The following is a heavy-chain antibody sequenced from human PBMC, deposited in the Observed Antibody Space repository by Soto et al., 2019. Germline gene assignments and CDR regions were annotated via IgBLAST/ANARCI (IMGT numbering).Heavy chain of an antibody. CDR3: ARAVADIVVVPAAMPYDY. V-gene: IGHV1-3*01. Sequence: QVQLVQSGAEVKKPGASVKVSCKASGYTFTSYAMHWVRQAPGQRLEWMGWINAGNGNTKYSQKFQGRVTITRDTSASTAYMELSSLSSEATAVYYCARAVADIVVVPAAMPYDYWGQGTLVTVSS. CDR2: INAGNGNT. D-gene: IGHD2-2*01. CDR1: GYTFTSYA. J-gene: IGHJ4*02.